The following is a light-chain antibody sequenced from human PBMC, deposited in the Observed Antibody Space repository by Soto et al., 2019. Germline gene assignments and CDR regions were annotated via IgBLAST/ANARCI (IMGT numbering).Light chain of an antibody. V-gene: IGKV3-20*01. Sequence: EIVLTQSPATLSVSPGERATLSCRASQSVSGNLAWYQQKPGQAPRLLIYAASNRAAGIPDRFSGSGSGTDFTLTISRLEPEDFAVYYCQQYGSAPFTFGGGTKVDIK. CDR3: QQYGSAPFT. J-gene: IGKJ4*01. CDR2: AAS. CDR1: QSVSGN.